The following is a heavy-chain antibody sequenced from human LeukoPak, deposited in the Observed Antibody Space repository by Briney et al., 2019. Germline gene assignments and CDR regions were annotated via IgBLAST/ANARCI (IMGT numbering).Heavy chain of an antibody. CDR1: GFTFSSYW. Sequence: PGGSLRLSCAASGFTFSSYWMSWVRQAPGEGLEWVANIKQDGSEKYYVDSVKGRFTISRDNAKNSLYLQMNSLRAEDTAVYYCARDLYDFWSGYYGNDYWGQGTLVTVSS. V-gene: IGHV3-7*01. J-gene: IGHJ4*02. CDR3: ARDLYDFWSGYYGNDY. D-gene: IGHD3-3*01. CDR2: IKQDGSEK.